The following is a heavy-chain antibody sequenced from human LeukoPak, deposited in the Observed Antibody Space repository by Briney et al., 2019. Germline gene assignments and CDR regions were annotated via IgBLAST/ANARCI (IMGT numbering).Heavy chain of an antibody. CDR2: ISSSSSTI. CDR1: GFIFSSYA. V-gene: IGHV3-48*02. Sequence: GGSLRLSCAASGFIFSSYAMTWVRQAPGKGLEWVSYISSSSSTIYYADSVKGRFTISRDNAKNSLYLQMNSLRDEDTAVYYCARDPANSSSWYGGNDYWGQGTLVTVSS. J-gene: IGHJ4*02. D-gene: IGHD6-13*01. CDR3: ARDPANSSSWYGGNDY.